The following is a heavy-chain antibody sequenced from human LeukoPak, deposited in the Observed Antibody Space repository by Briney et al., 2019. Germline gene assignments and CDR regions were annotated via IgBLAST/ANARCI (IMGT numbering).Heavy chain of an antibody. J-gene: IGHJ3*02. CDR1: GFTFSSYW. CDR3: ASGIGVGDSFDI. D-gene: IGHD3-3*01. V-gene: IGHV3-74*01. Sequence: PGGSLRLSCAASGFTFSSYWMYWVRQAPGKGLVWVSRINSDARNTNYADSVQGRFTISRDNAKNTLYLQMNSLRVEDTAVYYCASGIGVGDSFDIWGQGTMVNVSS. CDR2: INSDARNT.